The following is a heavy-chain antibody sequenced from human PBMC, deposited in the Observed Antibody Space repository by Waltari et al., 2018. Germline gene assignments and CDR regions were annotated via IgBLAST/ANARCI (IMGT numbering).Heavy chain of an antibody. J-gene: IGHJ2*01. V-gene: IGHV4-39*07. Sequence: QLQLQESGPGLVKPSETLSLTCTVSGGAVSSSSYYWGWNRQPPGRGLEWNWSSNYSESTYYNRPLKSRVATSVDTSKNQFSLKLSSVTAADSAVYYGAGGGLEFWYFDLWGRGTLVTVSS. D-gene: IGHD1-1*01. CDR2: SNYSEST. CDR1: GGAVSSSSYY. CDR3: AGGGLEFWYFDL.